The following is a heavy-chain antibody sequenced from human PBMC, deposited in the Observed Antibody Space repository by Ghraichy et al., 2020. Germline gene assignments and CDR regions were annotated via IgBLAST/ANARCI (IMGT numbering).Heavy chain of an antibody. CDR3: ATLTRIVGATRDCCYMDV. V-gene: IGHV3-53*01. J-gene: IGHJ6*03. D-gene: IGHD1-26*01. CDR1: GFTVSSNY. Sequence: GESLNISCAASGFTVSSNYMSWVRQAPGKGLEWVSVIYSGGSTYYADSVKGRFTISRDNSKNTLYLQMNSLRAEDTAVYYCATLTRIVGATRDCCYMDVWGKGTTVTVSS. CDR2: IYSGGST.